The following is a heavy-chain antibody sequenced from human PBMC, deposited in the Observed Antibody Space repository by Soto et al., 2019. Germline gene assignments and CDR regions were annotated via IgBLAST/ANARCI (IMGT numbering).Heavy chain of an antibody. J-gene: IGHJ4*02. D-gene: IGHD2-15*01. CDR1: GYTFTTYG. CDR2: ISGYNGNT. CDR3: ASDEREYCSGDTCEPYFAY. Sequence: QVQLVQSGAEVKKPGASVKVSCKTSGYTFTTYGVTWVRQAPGLGLAWLGWISGYNGNTNSAPKFQGTVSMTTDTSTSTAYMELRSLRSEDTAVYYCASDEREYCSGDTCEPYFAYWGQGTVVTASS. V-gene: IGHV1-18*01.